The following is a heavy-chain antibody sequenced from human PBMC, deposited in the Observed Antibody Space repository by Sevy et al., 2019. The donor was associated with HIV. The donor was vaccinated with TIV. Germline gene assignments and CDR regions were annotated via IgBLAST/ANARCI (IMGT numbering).Heavy chain of an antibody. Sequence: GGSLRLSCAASGFTFSNAWMSWVRQAPGKGLEWVGRIKSKTDGGTTDYAAPVKGRFTITRDDSKNMQYLKMNSLKTEDAAVYYCTTGLYFWSGSSHGFDYWGQGTLVTVSS. V-gene: IGHV3-15*01. CDR2: IKSKTDGGTT. CDR3: TTGLYFWSGSSHGFDY. D-gene: IGHD3-3*01. CDR1: GFTFSNAW. J-gene: IGHJ4*02.